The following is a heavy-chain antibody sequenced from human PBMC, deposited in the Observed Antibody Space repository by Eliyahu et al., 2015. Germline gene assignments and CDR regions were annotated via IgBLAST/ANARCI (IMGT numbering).Heavy chain of an antibody. CDR3: ARAEKDFWGPGGMDV. CDR2: GKAKPGNT. J-gene: IGHJ6*02. CDR1: GYXFXSYD. V-gene: IGHV1-8*01. Sequence: QVQLVQSGAEVKKPGASVKVSCKASGYXFXSYDINWVRQATGQGAEWMVGGKAKPGNTGYAQKFQGRVTMTRNTSISTAYMELSSLRSEDTAVYYCARAEKDFWGPGGMDVWGQGTTVTVSS. D-gene: IGHD3-3*01.